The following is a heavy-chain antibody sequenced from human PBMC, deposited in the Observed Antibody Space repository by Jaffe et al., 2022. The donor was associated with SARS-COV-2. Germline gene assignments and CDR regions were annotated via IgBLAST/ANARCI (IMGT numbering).Heavy chain of an antibody. CDR2: IITYNGNT. D-gene: IGHD3-3*01. J-gene: IGHJ4*03. CDR1: GYTFTNYV. Sequence: QVQLVQSGTEVKKPGASVKVSCKASGYTFTNYVITWVRQAPGQGLEWVGWIITYNGNTKYAQKFQDRVTVTRDTSTNTVYMEMRSLNSDDTAVYYCARGRPSFTTTAFDFWGHGTLITVSS. V-gene: IGHV1-18*01. CDR3: ARGRPSFTTTAFDF.